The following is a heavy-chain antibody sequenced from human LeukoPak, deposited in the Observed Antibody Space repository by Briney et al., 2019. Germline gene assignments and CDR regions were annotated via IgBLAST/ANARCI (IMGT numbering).Heavy chain of an antibody. V-gene: IGHV4-59*01. CDR3: ARGRSRSDYYYGMDV. J-gene: IGHJ6*02. CDR2: IYYSGST. Sequence: PSETLSLTCTVSGGSISSYYWSWIRQPPGKGLEWIGYIYYSGSTNYNPSLKSRVTISVDTSKNQFSLKLSSVTAADTAVYYCARGRSRSDYYYGMDVWGQGTTVTVFS. CDR1: GGSISSYY.